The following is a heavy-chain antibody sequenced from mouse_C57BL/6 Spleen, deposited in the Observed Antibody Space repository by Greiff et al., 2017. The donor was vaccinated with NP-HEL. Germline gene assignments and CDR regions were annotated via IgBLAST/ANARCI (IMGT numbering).Heavy chain of an antibody. D-gene: IGHD2-2*01. CDR3: AKNWGYYWYFDV. V-gene: IGHV2-5*01. CDR1: GFSLTSYG. Sequence: VQRVESGPGLVQPSQSLSITCTVSGFSLTSYGVHWVRQSPGKGLEWLGVIWRGGSTDYNAAFMSRLSITKDNSKSQVFFKMNSLQADDTAIYYCAKNWGYYWYFDVWGTGTTVTVSS. J-gene: IGHJ1*03. CDR2: IWRGGST.